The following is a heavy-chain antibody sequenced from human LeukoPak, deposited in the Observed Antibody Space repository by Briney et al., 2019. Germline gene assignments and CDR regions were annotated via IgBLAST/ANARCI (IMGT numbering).Heavy chain of an antibody. CDR2: ISASNGNT. D-gene: IGHD4-17*01. J-gene: IGHJ4*02. CDR1: GYTFTSYD. V-gene: IGHV1-18*01. Sequence: ASVKVSCKASGYTFTSYDISWVRQAPGQGLEWMGWISASNGNTNYAQILQGRVTLTTDTSTSTAYMELRSLTSDDTAVYYCARGYGDFRVEGRYFHSWGQGTLVTVSS. CDR3: ARGYGDFRVEGRYFHS.